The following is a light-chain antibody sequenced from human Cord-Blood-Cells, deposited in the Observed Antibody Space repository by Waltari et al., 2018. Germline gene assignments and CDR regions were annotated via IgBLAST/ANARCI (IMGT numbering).Light chain of an antibody. CDR3: QQYYSTPRT. J-gene: IGKJ4*02. CDR2: WAS. CDR1: QSVLYCSNHKNY. V-gene: IGKV4-1*01. Sequence: DIVMTQSPDSLAVSLGERATINCKSSQSVLYCSNHKNYLAWYQQKPGQPPQLLIYWASTRESGVPDRFRGSGSGSDYTLTISSLQAEDVAVYYCQQYYSTPRTFGGVTKVEIK.